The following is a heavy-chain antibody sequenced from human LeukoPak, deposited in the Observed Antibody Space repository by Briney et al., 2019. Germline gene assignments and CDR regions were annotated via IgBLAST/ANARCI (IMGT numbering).Heavy chain of an antibody. Sequence: PGRSLRLSCAASGFTFINYSMHWVRQAPGKGLEWVTIISYDGDDKYYADSVKGRFTISRDNSKSTLYLHMNSLRREDTAVYFCVRGKWWNGVEHYFDYWGQGILVTVSS. CDR1: GFTFINYS. D-gene: IGHD1-1*01. V-gene: IGHV3-30*04. CDR3: VRGKWWNGVEHYFDY. CDR2: ISYDGDDK. J-gene: IGHJ4*02.